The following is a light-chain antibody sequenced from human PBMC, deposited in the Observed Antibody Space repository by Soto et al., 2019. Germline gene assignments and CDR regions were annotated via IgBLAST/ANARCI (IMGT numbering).Light chain of an antibody. J-gene: IGKJ4*01. CDR2: GAS. Sequence: EIVLTQSPATLSVSPGERATLSCRASQSVSSNLAWYQQKPGQAPRLLIYGASTRATGIPARFSGSGSGTEFTLTISSLQPDDVATYYCQQYDSDSLTFGGGTKVDIK. CDR1: QSVSSN. V-gene: IGKV3-15*01. CDR3: QQYDSDSLT.